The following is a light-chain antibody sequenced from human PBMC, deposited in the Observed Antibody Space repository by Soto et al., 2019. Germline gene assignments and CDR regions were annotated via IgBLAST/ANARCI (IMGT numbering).Light chain of an antibody. CDR2: AAS. J-gene: IGKJ4*01. CDR3: QQYGGVPLT. V-gene: IGKV3-20*01. CDR1: QTVTSAY. Sequence: VLTQSPATLSLSPGERATLSCRASQTVTSAYLAWYRQTPGQPPRLPIYAASTRATSIPDRFCGGGSGTDFTLNIARLEPEDFAVYYCQQYGGVPLTFGGGTKIEI.